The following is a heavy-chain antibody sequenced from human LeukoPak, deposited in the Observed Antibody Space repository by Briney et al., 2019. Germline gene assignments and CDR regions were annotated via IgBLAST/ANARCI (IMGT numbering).Heavy chain of an antibody. Sequence: SETLSLTCTVSGGSISSSSYYWGRIRQPPGKGLEWIGSIYYSGSTYYNPSLKSRVTISVDTSKNQFSLKLSSVTAADTAVYYCARDQRIAVAALKSPPSRSFDYWGQGTLVTVSS. J-gene: IGHJ4*02. V-gene: IGHV4-39*07. CDR3: ARDQRIAVAALKSPPSRSFDY. CDR1: GGSISSSSYY. CDR2: IYYSGST. D-gene: IGHD6-19*01.